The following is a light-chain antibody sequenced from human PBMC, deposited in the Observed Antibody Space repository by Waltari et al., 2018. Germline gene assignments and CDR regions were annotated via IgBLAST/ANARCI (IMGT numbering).Light chain of an antibody. J-gene: IGLJ1*01. CDR1: SNNVGNQG. Sequence: QAGLPQPPSVSKGLRQTATLHCPGDSNNVGNQGAAWLQQHQGHPPKLLSYRNNNRPAGISGRFSASRSGNTASLTITGLQPEDEADYYCSAWDSSLSAHVFGTGTKVTVL. CDR2: RNN. V-gene: IGLV10-54*04. CDR3: SAWDSSLSAHV.